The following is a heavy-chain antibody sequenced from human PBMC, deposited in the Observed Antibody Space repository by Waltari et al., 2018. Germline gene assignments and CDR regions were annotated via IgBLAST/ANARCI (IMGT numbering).Heavy chain of an antibody. CDR2: IYFSGST. J-gene: IGHJ4*02. CDR3: ARGLSGWYSFDY. D-gene: IGHD6-19*01. CDR1: GASISSNSYY. Sequence: QLQESGPGLVEPSETLSLTCTVSGASISSNSYYWGWIRQPPGKGLGWIGTIYFSGSTHSNPSLKSRVTISVDTSKNQFSLNLSAVIAADTAVYYCARGLSGWYSFDYWGQGALVTVSS. V-gene: IGHV4-39*01.